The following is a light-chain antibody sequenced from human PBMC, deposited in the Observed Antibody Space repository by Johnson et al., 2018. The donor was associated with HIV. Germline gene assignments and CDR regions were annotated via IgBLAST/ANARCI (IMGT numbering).Light chain of an antibody. CDR3: GTWDSSLSAGV. CDR1: NSNIGNNY. CDR2: YNN. V-gene: IGLV1-51*01. Sequence: QSVLTQPPSVSAAPGQKVTISCSGSNSNIGNNYVSWYQQLPGTAPKLLIYYNNKRPSGIPDRFSGSKSGTSATLGITGLQTGDEADYYCGTWDSSLSAGVFGTGTKVTVL. J-gene: IGLJ1*01.